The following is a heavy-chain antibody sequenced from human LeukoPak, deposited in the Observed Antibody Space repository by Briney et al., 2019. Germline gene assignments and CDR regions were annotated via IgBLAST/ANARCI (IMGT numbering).Heavy chain of an antibody. Sequence: GGPLRLSCAASGFTFSSYAMSWVRQAPGKGLEWVSAISGSGGSTYYADSVKGRFTISRDNSKNTLYLQMNSLRAEDTAVYYCAKDQSDFWSGYSSWGQGTLVTVSS. D-gene: IGHD3-3*01. CDR1: GFTFSSYA. CDR3: AKDQSDFWSGYSS. CDR2: ISGSGGST. J-gene: IGHJ5*02. V-gene: IGHV3-23*01.